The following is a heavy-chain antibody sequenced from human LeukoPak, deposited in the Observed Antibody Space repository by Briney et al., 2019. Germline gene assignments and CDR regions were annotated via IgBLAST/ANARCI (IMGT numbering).Heavy chain of an antibody. CDR3: AKDLEAEGVVTLFDY. Sequence: PGGSLRLSCAASGFTFDDYAMHWVRQAPGKGLEWVSGISWNSGSIGYADSVKGRFTISRDNAKNSLYLQMNSLRAEDTALYYCAKDLEAEGVVTLFDYWGQGTLVTVSS. V-gene: IGHV3-9*01. J-gene: IGHJ4*02. D-gene: IGHD3-3*01. CDR2: ISWNSGSI. CDR1: GFTFDDYA.